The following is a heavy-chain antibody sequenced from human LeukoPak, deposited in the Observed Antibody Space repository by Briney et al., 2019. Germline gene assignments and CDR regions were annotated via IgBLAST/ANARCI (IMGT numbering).Heavy chain of an antibody. CDR1: GGTFTSYA. CDR3: ATSRPRYSTLELDL. J-gene: IGHJ4*02. Sequence: ASVKVSCKPSGGTFTSYAFIWVRQAPGQGLEWMGKIIPMFGIPNYAQKFQGRVTITADKSTSTAYMELSSLRSEDTAVYYCATSRPRYSTLELDLWGQGTLVTVSS. V-gene: IGHV1-69*04. CDR2: IIPMFGIP. D-gene: IGHD6-13*01.